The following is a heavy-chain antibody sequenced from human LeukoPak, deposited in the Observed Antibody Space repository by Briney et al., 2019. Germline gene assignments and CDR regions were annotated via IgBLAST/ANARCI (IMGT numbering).Heavy chain of an antibody. CDR2: IYYSGST. J-gene: IGHJ4*02. D-gene: IGHD6-6*01. CDR3: ARLPSIVARVDY. Sequence: SETLSLTCTVSGGSISSYYWSWIRQPPGKGLEWIGYIYYSGSTNYNPSLKSRVTISVDPSKNQFSLKLSSVTAADTAVYYCARLPSIVARVDYWGQGTLVTVSS. V-gene: IGHV4-59*01. CDR1: GGSISSYY.